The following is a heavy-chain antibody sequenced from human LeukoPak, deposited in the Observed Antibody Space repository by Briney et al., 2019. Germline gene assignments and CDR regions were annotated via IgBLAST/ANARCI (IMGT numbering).Heavy chain of an antibody. J-gene: IGHJ5*02. CDR1: GYTFSSYA. Sequence: GSLRLSCAASGYTFSSYAMSWVRQAPGKGLEWIGEINHSGSTDYNPSLKSRVTISVDTSKNQYSLKLSSVTAADTAVYYCARSYRVAVAGTRFGFDPWGQGTLVTVSS. V-gene: IGHV4-34*01. CDR2: INHSGST. D-gene: IGHD6-19*01. CDR3: ARSYRVAVAGTRFGFDP.